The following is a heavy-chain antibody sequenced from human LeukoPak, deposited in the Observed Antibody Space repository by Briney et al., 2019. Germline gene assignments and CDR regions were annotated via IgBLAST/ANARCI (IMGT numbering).Heavy chain of an antibody. CDR2: ISINGGST. CDR3: AKNYESGRGVPYGMDV. J-gene: IGHJ6*02. CDR1: GFIFSNYA. D-gene: IGHD3-10*01. V-gene: IGHV3-64*04. Sequence: GGSLRLSCSASGFIFSNYAVHWVRQAPGKGLECVSGISINGGSTYYADSVKGRFTISRDNSKNTLYLQMNSLRAEDTAVYYCAKNYESGRGVPYGMDVWGQGTTVTVSS.